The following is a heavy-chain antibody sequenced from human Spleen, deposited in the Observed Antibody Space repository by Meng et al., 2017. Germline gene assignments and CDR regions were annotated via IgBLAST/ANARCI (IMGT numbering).Heavy chain of an antibody. CDR1: GFTFRTYA. Sequence: GGSLRLSCAASGFTFRTYAMNWIRQAPGKGLEWVSSISSTGRDIYYADSVKGRFTISRDNANNSLYLQMNSLGAEDTATYYCASTKVGAIVGHGDYWGQGTLVTVSS. J-gene: IGHJ4*02. D-gene: IGHD1-26*01. CDR3: ASTKVGAIVGHGDY. V-gene: IGHV3-21*01. CDR2: ISSTGRDI.